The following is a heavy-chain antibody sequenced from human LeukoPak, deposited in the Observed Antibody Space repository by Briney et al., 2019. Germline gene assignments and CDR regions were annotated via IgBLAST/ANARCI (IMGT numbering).Heavy chain of an antibody. D-gene: IGHD6-13*01. CDR3: ARQQQLVQGDYYYYYGMDV. Sequence: ASVKVSCKASGYTFTGYYMHWVRQAPGQRLEWMGWINPNSGGTNYAQKFQGRVTMTRDTSISTAYMELSRLRSDDTAVYYCARQQQLVQGDYYYYYGMDVWGQGTTVTVSS. J-gene: IGHJ6*02. CDR1: GYTFTGYY. CDR2: INPNSGGT. V-gene: IGHV1-2*02.